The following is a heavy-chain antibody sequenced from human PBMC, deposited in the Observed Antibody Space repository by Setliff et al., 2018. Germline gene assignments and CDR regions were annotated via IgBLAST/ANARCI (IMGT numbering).Heavy chain of an antibody. V-gene: IGHV3-33*01. J-gene: IGHJ4*02. CDR3: ARARDSSGYWDFDY. D-gene: IGHD3-22*01. Sequence: HPGGSLRLSCAASGFTFSRNGMHWVRQAPGKGLEWVAGTWYDGTTKYYADSVKGRFTISRDNSRNTLYLQMDSLRADDTAVYFCARARDSSGYWDFDYWGQGTLVTVSS. CDR2: TWYDGTTK. CDR1: GFTFSRNG.